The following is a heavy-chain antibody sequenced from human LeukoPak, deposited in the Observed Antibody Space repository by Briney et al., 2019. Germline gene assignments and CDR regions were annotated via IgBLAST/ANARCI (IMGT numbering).Heavy chain of an antibody. CDR2: ISSSSSYI. CDR3: ARDRVPPGAYGDSYYYYGMDV. J-gene: IGHJ6*02. V-gene: IGHV3-21*01. D-gene: IGHD4-17*01. Sequence: GGSLRLSCAASGFTFSSYSMNRVRQAPGKGLEWVSSISSSSSYIYYADSVKGRFTISRDNAKNSLYLQMNSLRAEDTAVYYCARDRVPPGAYGDSYYYYGMDVWGQGTTVTVSS. CDR1: GFTFSSYS.